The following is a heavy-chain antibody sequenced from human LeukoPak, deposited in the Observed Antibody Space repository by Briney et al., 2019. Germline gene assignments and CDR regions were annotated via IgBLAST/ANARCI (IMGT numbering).Heavy chain of an antibody. J-gene: IGHJ4*02. CDR3: ARDAYFYSSDQ. Sequence: GGSLRLSCAASGFIFSDYYVTWLRQAPGKGLEWISYISETGTTIHYAASEKGRFTVSRDNTKNSLYLQMNSLRVEDTAVYYCARDAYFYSSDQWGRGTLVTVSS. CDR1: GFIFSDYY. D-gene: IGHD2-21*01. V-gene: IGHV3-11*04. CDR2: ISETGTTI.